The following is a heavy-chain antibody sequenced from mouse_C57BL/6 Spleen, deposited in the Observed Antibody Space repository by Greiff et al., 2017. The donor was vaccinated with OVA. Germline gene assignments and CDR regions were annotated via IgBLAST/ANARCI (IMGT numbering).Heavy chain of an antibody. Sequence: VQLVESGPGLVQPSQSLSITCTASGFSLTSYGVHWVRQSPGKGLEWLGVIWSGGSTDYNAAFISRLSISKDNSKCQVFFKMNSLQADDTAIYYCARNSLHYYGSSAYYFDYWGQGTTLTVSS. CDR1: GFSLTSYG. D-gene: IGHD1-1*01. V-gene: IGHV2-2*01. CDR3: ARNSLHYYGSSAYYFDY. J-gene: IGHJ2*01. CDR2: IWSGGST.